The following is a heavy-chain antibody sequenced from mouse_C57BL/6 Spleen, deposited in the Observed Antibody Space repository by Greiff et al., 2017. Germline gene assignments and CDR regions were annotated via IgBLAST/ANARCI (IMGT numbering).Heavy chain of an antibody. CDR1: GYTFTSYW. V-gene: IGHV1-55*01. CDR3: ARGGAARATFARYFDV. CDR2: IYPGSGST. J-gene: IGHJ1*03. D-gene: IGHD3-1*01. Sequence: QVQLQQPGAELVKPGASVKMSCKASGYTFTSYWITWVKQRPGQGLVWIGDIYPGSGSTNYNEKFKSKATLTVDTSSSTAYMQLSSLASEDSAGYYCARGGAARATFARYFDVWGTGTTVTVSS.